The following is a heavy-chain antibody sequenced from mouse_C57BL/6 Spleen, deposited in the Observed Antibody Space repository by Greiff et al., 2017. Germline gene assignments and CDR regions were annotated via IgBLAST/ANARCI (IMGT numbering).Heavy chain of an antibody. J-gene: IGHJ1*03. Sequence: LKESVAELVRPGASVKLSCTASGFNINNTYMHWVKQRPEQGLEWIGRIDPANGISKYASKFQGKATIAADTSSNAAYLQRSSLTAEYTANYYCARSSYYYGSGYVVDFDVWGTGTTVTVSS. D-gene: IGHD1-1*01. CDR3: ARSSYYYGSGYVVDFDV. V-gene: IGHV14-3*01. CDR1: GFNINNTY. CDR2: IDPANGIS.